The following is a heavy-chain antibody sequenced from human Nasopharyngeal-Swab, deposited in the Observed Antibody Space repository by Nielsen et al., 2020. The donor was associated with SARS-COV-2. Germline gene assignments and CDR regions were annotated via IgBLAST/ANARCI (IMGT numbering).Heavy chain of an antibody. Sequence: GESLKISCAASGFTFSTYAMTWVRQAPGKGLECVALISYDGSNIQYADSVRGRFTISRDNSKNTLYLQMNSLRADDTAVYYCGKLAGAAVAGTPFDYWGQGTLVTVSS. V-gene: IGHV3-30*18. CDR2: ISYDGSNI. CDR3: GKLAGAAVAGTPFDY. CDR1: GFTFSTYA. D-gene: IGHD6-19*01. J-gene: IGHJ4*02.